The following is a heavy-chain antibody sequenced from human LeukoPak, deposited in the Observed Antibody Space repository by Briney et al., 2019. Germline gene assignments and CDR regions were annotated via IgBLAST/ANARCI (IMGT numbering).Heavy chain of an antibody. CDR1: GFSFSNYW. V-gene: IGHV3-74*01. CDR3: ARSNYVPDY. J-gene: IGHJ4*02. CDR2: INTDGSIT. D-gene: IGHD4-11*01. Sequence: HSGGSLRLSCAASGFSFSNYWMPWVRQAPGKGLVWVSRINTDGSITTYADSVKGRFTISRDSAKNTLYLQMNSLRAEDTAVYYCARSNYVPDYWGQGTLVTVSS.